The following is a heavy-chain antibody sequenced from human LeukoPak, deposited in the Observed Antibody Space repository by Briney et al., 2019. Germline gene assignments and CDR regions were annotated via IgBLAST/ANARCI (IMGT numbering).Heavy chain of an antibody. V-gene: IGHV1-46*01. CDR3: ARSYSYGSSYYYGMDV. D-gene: IGHD5-18*01. CDR1: GYTFTSYY. CDR2: INPSGGST. J-gene: IGHJ6*02. Sequence: ASVKVSCKASGYTFTSYYMHWVRQAPGQGLEWMGIINPSGGSTSYAQKFQGRVTVTRDTSTSTVYMELSSLRSEDTAVYYCARSYSYGSSYYYGMDVWGQGTTVTVSS.